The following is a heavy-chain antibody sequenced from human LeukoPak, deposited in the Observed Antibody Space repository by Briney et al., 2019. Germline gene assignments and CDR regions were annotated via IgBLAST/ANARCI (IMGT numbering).Heavy chain of an antibody. J-gene: IGHJ4*02. D-gene: IGHD1-26*01. V-gene: IGHV3-23*01. Sequence: GRSLRLSCAASGFTFSSYAMTWVRQAPGRGLEWVSGIYASGENTYYADSVKGRFTISRDNSKTTFYLQMNSLRAEDTAVYYCGRATGNIAGAYFDYWGQGALVTVSS. CDR1: GFTFSSYA. CDR2: IYASGENT. CDR3: GRATGNIAGAYFDY.